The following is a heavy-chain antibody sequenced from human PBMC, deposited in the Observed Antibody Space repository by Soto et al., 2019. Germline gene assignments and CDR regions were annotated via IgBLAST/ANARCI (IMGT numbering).Heavy chain of an antibody. CDR2: INYDGSST. D-gene: IGHD6-19*01. CDR1: GFTFSSDW. CDR3: ARPRPRYSSGWYYDY. J-gene: IGHJ4*02. V-gene: IGHV3-74*01. Sequence: GGSLRLSCAASGFTFSSDWMHWVRQVPGKGLVWVSRINYDGSSTYYADSVKGRFTISRDNAKNTLYLQINSLRAEDTALYYCARPRPRYSSGWYYDYWGQGTLVTVSS.